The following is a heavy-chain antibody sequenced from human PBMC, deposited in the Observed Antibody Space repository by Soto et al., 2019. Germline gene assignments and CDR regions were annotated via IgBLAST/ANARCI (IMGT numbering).Heavy chain of an antibody. CDR2: IYSGGST. CDR1: GFTVSSNY. Sequence: EVQLVESGGGLVQPGGSLRLSCAASGFTVSSNYMSWVRQAPGKGLEWVSVIYSGGSTYYADSVKGRFPISRDNSKNTRYFQMTSLSAGDKAVYYCARALIGYDFWSGYYSGTDDVWGKGTTVTVSS. D-gene: IGHD3-3*01. CDR3: ARALIGYDFWSGYYSGTDDV. V-gene: IGHV3-66*01. J-gene: IGHJ6*04.